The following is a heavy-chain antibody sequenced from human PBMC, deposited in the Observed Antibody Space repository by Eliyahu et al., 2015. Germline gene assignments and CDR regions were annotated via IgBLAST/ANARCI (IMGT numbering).Heavy chain of an antibody. CDR3: ARDSNDGFDP. CDR1: GSIFSTYT. D-gene: IGHD1-1*01. CDR2: ISGSSSII. Sequence: VQVVESGGGLVQPGGSLRLSCTVXGSIFSTYTMNWVRQAPGKGLXWVAYISGSSSIIYYADSVKGRFTISRDNAKNSLYLQMNSLRDEDTAVYFCARDSNDGFDPWGQGTLVTVSS. V-gene: IGHV3-48*02. J-gene: IGHJ5*02.